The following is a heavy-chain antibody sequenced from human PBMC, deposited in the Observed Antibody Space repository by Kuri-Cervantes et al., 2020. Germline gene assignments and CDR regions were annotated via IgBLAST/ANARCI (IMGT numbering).Heavy chain of an antibody. D-gene: IGHD6-13*01. J-gene: IGHJ4*02. CDR1: GYTFTNYY. Sequence: SVKVSCKASGYTFTNYYMHWVRQAPGQGLEWMGWIIPIFGTANYAQKFQGRVTITADESTSTAYMELSSLRSEDTAVYYCASPKASSSWYRYDYWGQGTLVTVSS. V-gene: IGHV1-69*13. CDR3: ASPKASSSWYRYDY. CDR2: IIPIFGTA.